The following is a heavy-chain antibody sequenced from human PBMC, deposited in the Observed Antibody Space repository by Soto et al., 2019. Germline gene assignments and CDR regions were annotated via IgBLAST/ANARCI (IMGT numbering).Heavy chain of an antibody. CDR2: IWYDGSNK. D-gene: IGHD3-10*01. J-gene: IGHJ6*02. V-gene: IGHV3-33*01. Sequence: GGSLRLSCAASGFTFSSYGMHWVRQAPGKGLEWVAVIWYDGSNKYYADSVKGRFTISRDNSKNTLYLQMNSLRAEDTAVYYCASQVRGEYEPDYYYYYGMDVWGQGTTVTVSS. CDR1: GFTFSSYG. CDR3: ASQVRGEYEPDYYYYYGMDV.